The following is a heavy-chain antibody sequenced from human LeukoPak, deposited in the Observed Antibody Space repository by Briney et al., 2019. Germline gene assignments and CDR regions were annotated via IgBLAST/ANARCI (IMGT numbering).Heavy chain of an antibody. J-gene: IGHJ4*02. V-gene: IGHV5-51*01. CDR3: ARASRDGYNQNFDH. D-gene: IGHD5-24*01. Sequence: GESLKISCKGSGYTFTSYWSAWVRQMPGKGLEWMGIIYPGGSETRYDPSFQGRVTISADRSTSTAYLQWSSLRASDTAMYYCARASRDGYNQNFDHWGQGTLVTVSS. CDR1: GYTFTSYW. CDR2: IYPGGSET.